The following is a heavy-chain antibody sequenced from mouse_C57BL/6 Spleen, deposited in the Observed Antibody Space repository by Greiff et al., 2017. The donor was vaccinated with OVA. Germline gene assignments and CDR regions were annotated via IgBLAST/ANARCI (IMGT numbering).Heavy chain of an antibody. CDR3: AREDLLLRYFDV. V-gene: IGHV5-9*01. CDR1: GFTFSSYT. D-gene: IGHD1-1*01. Sequence: VQLKESGGGLVKPGGSLKLSCAASGFTFSSYTMSWVRQTPEQRLEWVATISGGGGNTYYPDSVKGRFTISRDNAKNTLYLQMSRLRSEDTALYYCAREDLLLRYFDVWGTGTTVTVSS. J-gene: IGHJ1*03. CDR2: ISGGGGNT.